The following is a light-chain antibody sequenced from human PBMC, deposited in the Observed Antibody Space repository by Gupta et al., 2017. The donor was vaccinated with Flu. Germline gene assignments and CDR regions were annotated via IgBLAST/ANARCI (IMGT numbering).Light chain of an antibody. CDR1: QSVSSSY. V-gene: IGKV3-20*01. CDR2: GAS. CDR3: QQYGSSPPKYT. J-gene: IGKJ2*01. Sequence: EIVLTQSPGTLSLSPGERDTLSCRASQSVSSSYLAWYQQKPGQAPRLLIYGASSRATGIPDRFSGSGSGTDFTLTISRLEPEDFAVYYCQQYGSSPPKYTFGQGTKLEIK.